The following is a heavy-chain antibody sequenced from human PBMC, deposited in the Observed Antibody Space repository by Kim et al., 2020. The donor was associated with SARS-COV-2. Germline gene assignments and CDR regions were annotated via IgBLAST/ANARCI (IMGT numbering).Heavy chain of an antibody. D-gene: IGHD3-3*01. V-gene: IGHV1-69*04. CDR2: IIPILGIA. Sequence: SVKVSCKASGGTFSSYAISWVRQAPGQGLEWMGRIIPILGIANCAQKFQGRVTITAYKSTSTAYMKLSSLSSEDTAVYYCAGDIVYYDFWSRYYPGRDVWGKGTTVTDSS. J-gene: IGHJ6*04. CDR1: GGTFSSYA. CDR3: AGDIVYYDFWSRYYPGRDV.